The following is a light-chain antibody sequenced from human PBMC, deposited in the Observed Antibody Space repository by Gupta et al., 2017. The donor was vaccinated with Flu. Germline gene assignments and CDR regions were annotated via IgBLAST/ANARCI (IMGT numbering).Light chain of an antibody. V-gene: IGLV3-21*02. CDR3: QLWDSTYDHQGV. Sequence: SYVLTQPPSVSVAPGQTARITCEENNSGSKSVQWYQQKPGQAPVLVVFDDSDRPSGIPERFSGSNSGNTATLTISRVEAGDEADYYCQLWDSTYDHQGVFGGGTKLTVL. J-gene: IGLJ3*02. CDR2: DDS. CDR1: NSGSKS.